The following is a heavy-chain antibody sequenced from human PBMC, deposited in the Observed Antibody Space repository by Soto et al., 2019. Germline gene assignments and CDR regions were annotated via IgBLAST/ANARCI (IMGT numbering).Heavy chain of an antibody. D-gene: IGHD4-17*01. Sequence: EASVKVSCKASGYTFTGYYMHWVRQAPGQGLEWMGWINPNSGGTNYAQKFQGWVTMTRDTSISTAYMELSRLRSDDTAVYYCARVVSYGDNAFDIWGQGTMVTVSS. V-gene: IGHV1-2*04. CDR1: GYTFTGYY. CDR3: ARVVSYGDNAFDI. CDR2: INPNSGGT. J-gene: IGHJ3*02.